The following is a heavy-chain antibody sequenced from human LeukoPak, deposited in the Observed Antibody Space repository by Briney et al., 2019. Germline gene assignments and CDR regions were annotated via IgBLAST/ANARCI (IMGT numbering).Heavy chain of an antibody. CDR1: GGSISSSSYY. D-gene: IGHD3-3*01. J-gene: IGHJ4*02. CDR3: ASRSESGYTPFDY. CDR2: IYYSGST. V-gene: IGHV4-39*01. Sequence: SETLSLTCTVSGGSISSSSYYWGWIREPPGKGLEWIGSIYYSGSTYYNPSLKSRVTISVDTSKNQFSLKLSSVTAADTAVYYCASRSESGYTPFDYWGQGTLVIVSS.